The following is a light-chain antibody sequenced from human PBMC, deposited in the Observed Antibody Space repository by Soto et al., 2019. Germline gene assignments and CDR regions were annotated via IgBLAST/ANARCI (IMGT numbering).Light chain of an antibody. CDR2: DAS. CDR3: RQLNSYLPLT. V-gene: IGKV1-12*01. CDR1: QGISSW. J-gene: IGKJ5*01. Sequence: DIQLTQSPSPVSASVGASTTITRRTSQGISSWLAWYQQKLGKAPNLLLYDASTLRSGVPSRFSGSGSGTDFTLPISSLLPAEFATFYCRQLNSYLPLTFGQGTRLEIK.